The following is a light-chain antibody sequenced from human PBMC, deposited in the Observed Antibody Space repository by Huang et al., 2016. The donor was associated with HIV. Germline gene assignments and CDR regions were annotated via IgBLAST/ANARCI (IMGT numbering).Light chain of an antibody. CDR2: DAS. CDR1: QSVSSY. CDR3: QQRTNWPTWT. J-gene: IGKJ1*01. Sequence: EIVLPQSPATLSLSQGKRATLSCRARQSVSSYLAWYQQKPGQAPRLLIYDASNRATGIPARFSGSGSGTDFTLTISSLEPEDFAVYYCQQRTNWPTWTFGQGTKVEIK. V-gene: IGKV3-11*01.